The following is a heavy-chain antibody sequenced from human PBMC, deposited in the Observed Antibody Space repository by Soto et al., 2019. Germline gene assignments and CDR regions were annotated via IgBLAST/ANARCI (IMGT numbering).Heavy chain of an antibody. D-gene: IGHD3-9*01. CDR2: LSYDVRNK. Sequence: QVQLVESGGGVVQPGRSLRLSCAASGFTFSSYSMHWVRQSPGKGLEWVVVLSYDVRNKFYADSVKGRFTISRDNAKNTLYLQMNSLRTEDTAVYYCAREYVTGYYNVLGYWGQGTLVTVSS. J-gene: IGHJ4*02. CDR1: GFTFSSYS. V-gene: IGHV3-30*04. CDR3: AREYVTGYYNVLGY.